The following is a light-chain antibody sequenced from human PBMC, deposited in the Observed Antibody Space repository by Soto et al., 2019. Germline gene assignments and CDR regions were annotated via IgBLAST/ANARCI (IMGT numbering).Light chain of an antibody. CDR1: SSDVGGYNY. Sequence: QSVLTQPASVSGSPGQSITISCTGTSSDVGGYNYVSWYQQHPGKAPKLMICEVSNRPSGVSNRFSGSKSGNTASLTISGLQAEDEADYYCSSYTSGSTLVVFGGGTKVTVL. J-gene: IGLJ2*01. CDR3: SSYTSGSTLVV. CDR2: EVS. V-gene: IGLV2-14*01.